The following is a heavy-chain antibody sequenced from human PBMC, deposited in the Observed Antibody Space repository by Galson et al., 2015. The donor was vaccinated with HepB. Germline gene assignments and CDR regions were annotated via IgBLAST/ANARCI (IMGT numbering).Heavy chain of an antibody. CDR2: INPNSGVT. D-gene: IGHD3-10*01. V-gene: IGHV1-2*06. Sequence: SVKVSCKASGYTFTGYYMHWVRQAPGQGLEWVGRINPNSGVTNHAQKFQGRVTMTSDTSISTAYMELSRLRSDDTAVFYCARDLGTVYGSGSYYLDYWGQGTLVTVSS. J-gene: IGHJ4*02. CDR3: ARDLGTVYGSGSYYLDY. CDR1: GYTFTGYY.